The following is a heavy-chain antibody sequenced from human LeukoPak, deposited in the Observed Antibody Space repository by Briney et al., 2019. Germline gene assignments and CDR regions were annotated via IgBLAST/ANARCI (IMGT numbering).Heavy chain of an antibody. Sequence: ASVKVSCKASGYTFTSYGISWVRQAPGQGLEWMGWISAYNGNTNYAQKLQGRLTMTTDTSTSTAYMELRSLRSDDTAVYYCARARSSDYGDYPRLSEVDYWGQGTLVTVSS. V-gene: IGHV1-18*01. J-gene: IGHJ4*02. CDR1: GYTFTSYG. D-gene: IGHD4-17*01. CDR3: ARARSSDYGDYPRLSEVDY. CDR2: ISAYNGNT.